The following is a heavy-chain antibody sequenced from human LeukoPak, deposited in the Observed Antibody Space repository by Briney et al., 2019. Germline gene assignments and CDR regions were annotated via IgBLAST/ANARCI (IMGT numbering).Heavy chain of an antibody. CDR2: IYYSGST. Sequence: SQTLSLTCTVSGGSISSGGYYWSWIRQHPGNGLEWIGYIYYSGSTYYNPSLKSRVTISVDTSKNQFSLKLSSVTAADTAVYYCARVDSDSSGPYFDYWGQGTLVTVSS. V-gene: IGHV4-31*03. CDR3: ARVDSDSSGPYFDY. CDR1: GGSISSGGYY. D-gene: IGHD3-22*01. J-gene: IGHJ4*02.